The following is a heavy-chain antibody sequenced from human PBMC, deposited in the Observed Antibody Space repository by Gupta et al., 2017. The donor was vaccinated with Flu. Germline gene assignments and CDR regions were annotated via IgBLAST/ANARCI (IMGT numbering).Heavy chain of an antibody. Sequence: QPPGKGLEWIGSIYYSGSTYYNPSLKSRVTISVDTSKNQFSLKLSSVTAAGTAVYYCARRASREYGSYRYFDYWVQGTLVTVSS. V-gene: IGHV4-39*01. CDR2: IYYSGST. J-gene: IGHJ4*02. CDR3: ARRASREYGSYRYFDY. D-gene: IGHD2-15*01.